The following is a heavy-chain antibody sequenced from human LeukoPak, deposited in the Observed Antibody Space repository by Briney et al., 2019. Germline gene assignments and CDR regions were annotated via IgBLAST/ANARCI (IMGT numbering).Heavy chain of an antibody. D-gene: IGHD2/OR15-2a*01. CDR1: GFTFDDYG. CDR2: INWNGVDT. J-gene: IGHJ4*02. CDR3: ARGGIWYPDY. V-gene: IGHV3-20*04. Sequence: PGGALRLSCAASGFTFDDYGMIWVRQAPGKGLEWVSRINWNGVDTRYADSVKGRFPISRANAKNSLYLQMNSLRGEDTAFYYCARGGIWYPDYWGQGTLVTVSS.